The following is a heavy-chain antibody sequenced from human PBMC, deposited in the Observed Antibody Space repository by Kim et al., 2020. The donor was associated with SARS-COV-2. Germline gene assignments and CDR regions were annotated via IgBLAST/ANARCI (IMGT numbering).Heavy chain of an antibody. CDR3: ARDYDSGGAIDF. J-gene: IGHJ4*02. CDR1: GFTFSSYS. V-gene: IGHV3-21*01. CDR2: ISSSSSYI. Sequence: GGSLRLSCAASGFTFSSYSMNWVRQAPGKGLEWVSSISSSSSYIYYADSVKGRFTISRDNAKNSLYLQMNSLRAEDTAVYYCARDYDSGGAIDFWGQGTLVTVSS. D-gene: IGHD3-10*01.